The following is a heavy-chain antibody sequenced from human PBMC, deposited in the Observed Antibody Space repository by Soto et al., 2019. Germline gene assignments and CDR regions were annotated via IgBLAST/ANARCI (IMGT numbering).Heavy chain of an antibody. CDR1: GFTFSAYA. V-gene: IGHV3-23*01. CDR3: AHPRGFGVFDAYDI. Sequence: GGSLRLSCAASGFTFSAYAMSWVRQAPGKGLVWVSAISGSGGSTFYADSVKGRFTISRDNSMNTLYLQMNSLRTEDTAVYYCAHPRGFGVFDAYDIWGQGTMVTVSS. CDR2: ISGSGGST. D-gene: IGHD3-10*01. J-gene: IGHJ3*02.